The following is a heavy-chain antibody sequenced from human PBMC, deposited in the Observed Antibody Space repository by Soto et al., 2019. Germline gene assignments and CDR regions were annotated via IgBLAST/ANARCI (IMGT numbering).Heavy chain of an antibody. CDR3: ARWGSGDSSRQGRRLNWFDP. J-gene: IGHJ5*02. D-gene: IGHD6-13*01. V-gene: IGHV1-69*13. Sequence: SVKVSCKASGGTFSSYAISWVRQAPGQGLEWMGGIIPIFGTANYAQKFQGRVTITADESTSTAYMELSSLRSEDTAVYYCARWGSGDSSRQGRRLNWFDPWGQGTLVTVSS. CDR1: GGTFSSYA. CDR2: IIPIFGTA.